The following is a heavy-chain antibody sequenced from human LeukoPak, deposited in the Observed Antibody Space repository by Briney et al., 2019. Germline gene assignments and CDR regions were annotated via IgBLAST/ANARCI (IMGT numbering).Heavy chain of an antibody. V-gene: IGHV1-18*01. J-gene: IGHJ4*02. CDR3: ARALDTPTNDY. CDR2: ISVYNGNT. D-gene: IGHD5-18*01. CDR1: GYTFTSYG. Sequence: ASVKVSCKASGYTFTSYGINWVLQAPGQGLEWMGWISVYNGNTLYAQRLQGRVTMTTDTSTSTAYMDLRSLRSDDTAVYYCARALDTPTNDYWGQGTLVTVSS.